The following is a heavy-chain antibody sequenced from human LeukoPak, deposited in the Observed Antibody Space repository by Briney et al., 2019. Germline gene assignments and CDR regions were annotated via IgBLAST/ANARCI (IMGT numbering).Heavy chain of an antibody. V-gene: IGHV1-2*02. J-gene: IGHJ4*02. CDR1: GGTFSSYA. Sequence: ASVKVSCKASGGTFSSYAISWVRQAPGQGLEWMGWINPNSGGTNYAQKFQGRVTMTRDTSISTAYMELSRLRSDDTAVYYCAREVYYDSSGYLDYWGQGTLVTVSS. CDR3: AREVYYDSSGYLDY. D-gene: IGHD3-22*01. CDR2: INPNSGGT.